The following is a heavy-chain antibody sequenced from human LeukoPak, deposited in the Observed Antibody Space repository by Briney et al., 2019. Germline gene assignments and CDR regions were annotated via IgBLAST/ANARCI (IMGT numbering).Heavy chain of an antibody. CDR2: IIPIFGTA. D-gene: IGHD5-12*01. Sequence: ASVKVSCKASGGTFSSYAISWVRQAPGQGLEWMGGIIPIFGTANYAQKFQGRVTITADESTSTAYMELSSLRSEDTAVYYCATRSNIVATSFDYWGQGTLVTVSS. J-gene: IGHJ4*02. V-gene: IGHV1-69*13. CDR3: ATRSNIVATSFDY. CDR1: GGTFSSYA.